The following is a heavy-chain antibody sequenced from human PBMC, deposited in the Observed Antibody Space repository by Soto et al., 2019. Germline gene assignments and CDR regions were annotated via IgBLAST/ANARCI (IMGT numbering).Heavy chain of an antibody. Sequence: SEPLSLTCTVAGGTLGSYYWSRVGQAPGKRLEWIGYIYNSGSTNYSPSLKSRVTISPDTSKNQFSLKLNSVTAADTAVYYCARGRVVMVRGVIRGNWFDPWGQG. CDR3: ARGRVVMVRGVIRGNWFDP. D-gene: IGHD3-10*01. J-gene: IGHJ5*02. V-gene: IGHV4-59*01. CDR2: IYNSGST. CDR1: GGTLGSYY.